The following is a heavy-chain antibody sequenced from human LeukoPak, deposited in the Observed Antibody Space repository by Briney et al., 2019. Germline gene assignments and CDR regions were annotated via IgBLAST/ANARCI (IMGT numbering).Heavy chain of an antibody. D-gene: IGHD3-10*01. Sequence: SETLSLTCTVSGGSISSSSYYWGWIRQPPGKGLEWIGSIYYSGSTYYNPSLKSRVTLSVDTSKNQFSLKLSSVTAADTAVYYCARDLDYYGSGSYYYFESWGQGTLVTVSS. CDR1: GGSISSSSYY. CDR2: IYYSGST. J-gene: IGHJ4*02. CDR3: ARDLDYYGSGSYYYFES. V-gene: IGHV4-39*07.